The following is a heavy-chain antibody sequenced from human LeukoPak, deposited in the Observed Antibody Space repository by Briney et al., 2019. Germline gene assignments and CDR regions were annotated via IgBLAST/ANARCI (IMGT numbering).Heavy chain of an antibody. Sequence: GGPLRLPCSASGLTFRSDGTTWGRQPPSQGREWLAFIRYEGSNKHYADSVKGRFTISRDNGKNTLYLQMSSRGPEDTAVYYCATWPNPPYLDYWGQGTLVIVSS. CDR1: GLTFRSDG. CDR3: ATWPNPPYLDY. V-gene: IGHV3-30*02. CDR2: IRYEGSNK. J-gene: IGHJ4*02.